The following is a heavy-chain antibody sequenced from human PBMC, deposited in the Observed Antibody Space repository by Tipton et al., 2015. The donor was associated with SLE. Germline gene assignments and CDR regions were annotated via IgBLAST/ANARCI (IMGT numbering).Heavy chain of an antibody. CDR1: GFTFSSYS. J-gene: IGHJ4*02. D-gene: IGHD3-10*01. CDR2: ISSSSSTT. V-gene: IGHV3-48*01. CDR3: ARGPPGLWFGSFDY. Sequence: SLRLSCAASGFTFSSYSMNWVRQAPGKGLEWLSYISSSSSTTSYADSVKGRFTISRDNAKNSLYLQMNSLRAEDTAVYYCARGPPGLWFGSFDYWGQGTLVTVSS.